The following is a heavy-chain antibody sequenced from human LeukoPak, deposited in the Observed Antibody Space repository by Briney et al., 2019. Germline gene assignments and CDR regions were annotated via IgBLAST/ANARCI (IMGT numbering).Heavy chain of an antibody. D-gene: IGHD3-22*01. J-gene: IGHJ3*02. CDR1: GGSISSGSYY. CDR2: IYTSGST. CDR3: ARVDYYDTGRAFDI. V-gene: IGHV4-61*02. Sequence: SETLSLTCTVSGGSISSGSYYWSWIRQPAGKGLEWIGRIYTSGSTNYNPSLKSRVTISVDTSKNQFSLKLSSVTAADTAVYYCARVDYYDTGRAFDIWGQGTMVTVSS.